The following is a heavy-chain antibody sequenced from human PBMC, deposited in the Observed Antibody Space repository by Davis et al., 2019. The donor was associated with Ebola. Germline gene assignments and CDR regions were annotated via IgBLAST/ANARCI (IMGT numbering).Heavy chain of an antibody. CDR2: IYSGGST. Sequence: GESLKISCAASGFTVSSNYMSWVRQAPGKGLEWVSVIYSGGSTYYADSVKGRFTISRDNSKNTLYLQMNSLRAEDTAVYYCARLSVAVNFDYWGQGTLVTVSS. CDR3: ARLSVAVNFDY. CDR1: GFTVSSNY. J-gene: IGHJ4*02. V-gene: IGHV3-53*01. D-gene: IGHD6-19*01.